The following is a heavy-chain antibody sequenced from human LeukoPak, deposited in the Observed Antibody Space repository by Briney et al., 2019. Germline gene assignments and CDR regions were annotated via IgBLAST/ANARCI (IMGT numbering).Heavy chain of an antibody. Sequence: GGSLRLSCAASGFTFSSYGMHWVRQAPGKGLEWVANIKQDGSEKYYVDSVKGRFTISRDNAKNSLYLQMNSLRAEDTAVYYCARERIRAAGFRYYYYMDVWGKGTTVTVSS. D-gene: IGHD6-13*01. CDR3: ARERIRAAGFRYYYYMDV. CDR1: GFTFSSYG. J-gene: IGHJ6*03. CDR2: IKQDGSEK. V-gene: IGHV3-7*01.